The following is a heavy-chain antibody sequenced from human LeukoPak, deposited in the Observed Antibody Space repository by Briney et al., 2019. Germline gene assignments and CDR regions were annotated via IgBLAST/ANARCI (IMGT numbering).Heavy chain of an antibody. CDR2: INPNSGGT. V-gene: IGHV1-2*02. J-gene: IGHJ4*02. CDR3: VSLGGWVPAARTYFDY. CDR1: GYTFTGYY. D-gene: IGHD2-2*01. Sequence: GASVKVSCKASGYTFTGYYMHWVRQAPGQGLEWMGWINPNSGGTNYAQKFQGRVTMTRDTSISTAYMELSRLGSDDTAVYYCVSLGGWVPAARTYFDYWGQGTLVTVSS.